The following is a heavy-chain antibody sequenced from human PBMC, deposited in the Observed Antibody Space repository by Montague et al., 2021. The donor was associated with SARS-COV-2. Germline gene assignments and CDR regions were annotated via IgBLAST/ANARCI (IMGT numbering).Heavy chain of an antibody. CDR3: ARGGSSSSGVY. Sequence: SETLSLTRAVHGGSFSGYLWSWIRQPPGKGLEWIGQINHSGNTNYNPSLMSRVTISVDMSEGQFSLKLSSVTAADTAVYYCARGGSSSSGVYWGQGTLVTVSS. J-gene: IGHJ4*02. CDR2: INHSGNT. V-gene: IGHV4-34*01. CDR1: GGSFSGYL. D-gene: IGHD6-6*01.